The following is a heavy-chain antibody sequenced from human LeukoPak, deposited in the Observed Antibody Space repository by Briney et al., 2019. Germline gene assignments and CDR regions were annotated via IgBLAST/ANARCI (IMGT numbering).Heavy chain of an antibody. D-gene: IGHD2-21*01. CDR3: ARDRLIGDYYYYMDV. V-gene: IGHV3-48*03. CDR1: GFTISSYE. Sequence: GGSLRLSCAASGFTISSYEMNWVRQAPGKGLEWVSYISSSGSTIYYADSVKGRFTISRDNAKNSLYLQMNSLRAEDTAVYYCARDRLIGDYYYYMDVWGKGTTVTVSS. CDR2: ISSSGSTI. J-gene: IGHJ6*03.